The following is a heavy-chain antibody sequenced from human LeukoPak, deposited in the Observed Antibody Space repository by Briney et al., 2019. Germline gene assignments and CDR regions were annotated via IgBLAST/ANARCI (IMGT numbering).Heavy chain of an antibody. Sequence: ASVKLSCKASGYTFTGYYMHWVRQAPGQGLEWMGWINPNSGGTNYAQKFQGRVTMTRDTSISTGYMELSRLRSDDTAVYYCTRGAGDAWGDAFDIWGQGTLVTVSS. CDR1: GYTFTGYY. V-gene: IGHV1-2*02. CDR2: INPNSGGT. D-gene: IGHD3-10*01. J-gene: IGHJ3*02. CDR3: TRGAGDAWGDAFDI.